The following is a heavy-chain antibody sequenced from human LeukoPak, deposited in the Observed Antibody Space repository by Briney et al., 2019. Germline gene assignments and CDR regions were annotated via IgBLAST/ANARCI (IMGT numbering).Heavy chain of an antibody. CDR1: GYSFTNYW. D-gene: IGHD1-14*01. J-gene: IGHJ5*02. V-gene: IGHV5-51*01. Sequence: PGESLKISCKSSGYSFTNYWIGWVRQMPGKGLEWMGIIFPGDSDSKYSPSFQGQVTFSADKSIGTAFLQWSSLKASDTAMYYCARHGRTGECSIDTWGQGTLVTVSS. CDR3: ARHGRTGECSIDT. CDR2: IFPGDSDS.